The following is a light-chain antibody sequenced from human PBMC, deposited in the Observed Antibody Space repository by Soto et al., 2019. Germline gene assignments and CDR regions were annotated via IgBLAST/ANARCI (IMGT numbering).Light chain of an antibody. Sequence: EIVLTQSPATLSLSPGERATLSCRASQSVSSYLAWYQQKPGQAPRLLIYDASNKATGIPARFSGSGSGTDFTLTISSLEPEDFGVYYCQQYNKWPITFGQGTRLET. CDR3: QQYNKWPIT. V-gene: IGKV3-11*01. J-gene: IGKJ5*01. CDR1: QSVSSY. CDR2: DAS.